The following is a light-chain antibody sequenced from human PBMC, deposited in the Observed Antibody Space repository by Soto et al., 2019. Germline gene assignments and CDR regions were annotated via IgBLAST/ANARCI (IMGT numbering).Light chain of an antibody. CDR1: QNLLYSSNNKNY. V-gene: IGKV4-1*01. CDR2: WAS. CDR3: QQYYSTPLT. J-gene: IGKJ1*01. Sequence: DIVMTQSPDSLAVSLGERATINCKSSQNLLYSSNNKNYLAWYQQRPGQPPKLLVYWASARESGVPDRFSGSGSGTDFTLTITTLQAGDVAVYYCQQYYSTPLTFGQGTKVEIK.